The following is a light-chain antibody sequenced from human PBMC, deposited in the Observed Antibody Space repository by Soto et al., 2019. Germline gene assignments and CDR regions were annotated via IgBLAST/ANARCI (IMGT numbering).Light chain of an antibody. CDR3: GSWDSSLSAHYV. CDR2: DDN. Sequence: QSALTQPPSLSASPGQKVTISCSGSXSNIWGNSVSWYQQLPWTAPKLLIYDDNKRPSGIPDRFSGSKYGTSATLGITGFQTGDEADYYCGSWDSSLSAHYVFGTGTKVTVL. J-gene: IGLJ1*01. V-gene: IGLV1-51*01. CDR1: XSNIWGNS.